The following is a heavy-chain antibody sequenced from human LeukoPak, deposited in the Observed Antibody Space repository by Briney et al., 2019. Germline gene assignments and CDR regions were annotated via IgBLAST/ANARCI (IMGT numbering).Heavy chain of an antibody. CDR3: AKEATSHGDRNYWYFDL. Sequence: ARSLRLSCAASGFTFDDYAMQWVRQATGKGLEWVSGISWNSGSIGYADSVKGRFTISGDNAKNSLYLQMNSLRAEDMALYYCAKEATSHGDRNYWYFDLWGRGTLVTVSS. CDR2: ISWNSGSI. D-gene: IGHD4-17*01. CDR1: GFTFDDYA. V-gene: IGHV3-9*03. J-gene: IGHJ2*01.